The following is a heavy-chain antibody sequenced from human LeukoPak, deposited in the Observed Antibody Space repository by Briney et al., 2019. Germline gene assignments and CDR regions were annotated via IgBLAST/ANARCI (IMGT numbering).Heavy chain of an antibody. V-gene: IGHV3-23*01. D-gene: IGHD3-16*02. CDR1: GFTFSTYA. J-gene: IGHJ4*02. CDR2: ISGDDGSA. CDR3: ARVEGFIDY. Sequence: PGGSLRLSCAASGFTFSTYAMSWVRQAPGKGLEWVSTISGDDGSAYYADSVKGRFTISRDISKNTLYLQMISLRAEDTALYYCARVEGFIDYWGQGTLVTVSS.